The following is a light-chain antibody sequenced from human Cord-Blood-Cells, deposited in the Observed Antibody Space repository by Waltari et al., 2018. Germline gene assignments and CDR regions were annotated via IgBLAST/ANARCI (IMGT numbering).Light chain of an antibody. CDR3: SSYTSSSTYV. V-gene: IGLV2-14*01. Sequence: QSALTQPASVSGPPGQSITISCTGTSSDVGGYNYVTWYQQHPGKAPKLMIYDVSNRPSGVSKRFSGSKSDNTASLTISGLQAENEADYYCSSYTSSSTYVFGTGTKVTVL. CDR1: SSDVGGYNY. J-gene: IGLJ1*01. CDR2: DVS.